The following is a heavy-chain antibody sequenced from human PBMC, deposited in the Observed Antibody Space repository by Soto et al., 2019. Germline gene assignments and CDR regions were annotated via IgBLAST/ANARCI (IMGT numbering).Heavy chain of an antibody. D-gene: IGHD3-16*01. V-gene: IGHV3-21*01. CDR2: ISSSSSYI. CDR3: ARDATMITFGGVPGYYYYGMDV. CDR1: GFTFRSYS. Sequence: GGSLRLSCAASGFTFRSYSMNWVRQAPGKGLEWVSSISSSSSYIYYADSVKGRFTISRDNAKNSLYLQMNSLRAEDTAVYYCARDATMITFGGVPGYYYYGMDVWGQGTTVTVSS. J-gene: IGHJ6*02.